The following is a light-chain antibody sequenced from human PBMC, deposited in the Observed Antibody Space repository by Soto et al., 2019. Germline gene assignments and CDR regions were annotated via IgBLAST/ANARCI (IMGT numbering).Light chain of an antibody. CDR2: TND. CDR1: DSNVGINF. CDR3: AAWDDSLSGVV. Sequence: QSVLTQPPSAAATPGQRVTLSCSGSDSNVGINFVYWYQQLPGTAPKLLIYTNDQRPSGVPDLFSGSKSGTSASLAISGLRSEDEADYYCAAWDDSLSGVVFGGGTQLPVL. V-gene: IGLV1-47*02. J-gene: IGLJ2*01.